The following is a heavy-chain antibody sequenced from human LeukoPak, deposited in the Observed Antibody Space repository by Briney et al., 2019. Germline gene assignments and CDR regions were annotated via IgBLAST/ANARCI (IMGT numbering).Heavy chain of an antibody. CDR2: ISSSSSTI. J-gene: IGHJ4*02. V-gene: IGHV3-48*04. CDR1: GFTFSSYS. Sequence: RGSLRLSCAASGFTFSSYSMNWVRQAPGKGLEWVSYISSSSSTIYYADSVKGRFTISRDNAKNSLYLQMNSLRAEDTAVYYCAREAASGYWGQGTLVTVSS. CDR3: AREAASGY. D-gene: IGHD2-15*01.